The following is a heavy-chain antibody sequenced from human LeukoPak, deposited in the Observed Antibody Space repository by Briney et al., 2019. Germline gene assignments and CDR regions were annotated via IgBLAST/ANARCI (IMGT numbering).Heavy chain of an antibody. Sequence: GGSLRLSCAASGFTCSSFAMHWVRQAPGRGLEWVAVTWQQGSDVAYADSVKGRFIISRDDAKNTVFLQMNSLRDEDTAVYYCAKEWSAFDLWGQGTMVSVSS. CDR3: AKEWSAFDL. D-gene: IGHD2-15*01. J-gene: IGHJ3*01. V-gene: IGHV3-33*06. CDR1: GFTCSSFA. CDR2: TWQQGSDV.